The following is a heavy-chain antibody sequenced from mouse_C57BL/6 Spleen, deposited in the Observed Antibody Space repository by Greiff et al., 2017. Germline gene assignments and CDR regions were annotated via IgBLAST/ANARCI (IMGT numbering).Heavy chain of an antibody. CDR2: INYDGSST. J-gene: IGHJ4*01. D-gene: IGHD1-1*01. CDR3: AREGITTVLEGNYYAMDY. Sequence: EVKLVESEGGLVQPGSSMKLSCTASGFTFSDYYMAWVRQVPEKGLEWVANINYDGSSTYYLDSLKSRFIISRDNAKNILYLQMSSLKSEDTATYYCAREGITTVLEGNYYAMDYWGQGTSVTVSS. CDR1: GFTFSDYY. V-gene: IGHV5-16*01.